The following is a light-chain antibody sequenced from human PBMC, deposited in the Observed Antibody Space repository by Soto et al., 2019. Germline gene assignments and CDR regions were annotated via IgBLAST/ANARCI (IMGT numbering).Light chain of an antibody. J-gene: IGKJ5*01. V-gene: IGKV3-20*01. CDR3: QQFGTSPPST. CDR2: GAS. CDR1: QSVSSIY. Sequence: EIVLTQSPGTLSLSPGERATLSCRASQSVSSIYFAWYQQKPGQAPRLLIYGASSRATGIPDRCSGSGSGTDFTLTISRLEPEDFAVYYCQQFGTSPPSTFGQGTRLEIK.